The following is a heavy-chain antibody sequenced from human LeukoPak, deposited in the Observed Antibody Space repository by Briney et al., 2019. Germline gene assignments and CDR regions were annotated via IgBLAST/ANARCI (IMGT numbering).Heavy chain of an antibody. CDR1: GYTFTIYA. D-gene: IGHD3/OR15-3a*01. CDR3: ARSRNPGLWFDP. Sequence: EASVKVSCTASGYTFTIYAMHWVRQAPGQRHEWMGWINAGNGNTKYSQEFQGRVTITRDTSASTAYMELSSLRSEDMAVYYCARSRNPGLWFDPWGQGTLVTVSS. J-gene: IGHJ5*02. V-gene: IGHV1-3*03. CDR2: INAGNGNT.